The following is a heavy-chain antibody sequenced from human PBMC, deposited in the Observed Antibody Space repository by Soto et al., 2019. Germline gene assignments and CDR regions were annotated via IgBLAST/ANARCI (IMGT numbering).Heavy chain of an antibody. CDR3: AKGRGSGWYFDS. D-gene: IGHD6-19*01. CDR2: ISGSGGST. V-gene: IGHV3-23*01. CDR1: GFTFSSYA. Sequence: PGGSLRLSCAASGFTFSSYAMSWVRQAPGKGLEWVSAISGSGGSTYYADPVKGRFTISRDNSKNTLYLQMNSLRAEDTAVYYCAKGRGSGWYFDSWGQGTLLTVSS. J-gene: IGHJ4*02.